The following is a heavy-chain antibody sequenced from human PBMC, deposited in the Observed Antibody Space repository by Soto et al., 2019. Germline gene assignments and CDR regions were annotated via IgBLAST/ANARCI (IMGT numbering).Heavy chain of an antibody. V-gene: IGHV1-8*01. CDR1: GYTFTSYD. Sequence: ASVKVSCKASGYTFTSYDINWVRQATGQGLEWMGWMNPNSGNTGYAQKFQGRVTMTRNTSISTAYMELSSLRSEDTAVYYCARNHYDFWSGYYSYFDYWGQGTLVTVSS. D-gene: IGHD3-3*01. CDR2: MNPNSGNT. J-gene: IGHJ4*02. CDR3: ARNHYDFWSGYYSYFDY.